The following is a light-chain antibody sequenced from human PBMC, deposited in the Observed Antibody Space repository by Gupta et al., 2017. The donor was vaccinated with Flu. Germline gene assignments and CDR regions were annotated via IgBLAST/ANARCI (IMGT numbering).Light chain of an antibody. J-gene: IGLJ1*01. CDR3: SSYAGSNNYV. CDR1: SSDIGAYDY. Sequence: TSSDIGAYDYVSWYQQHPGKAPKLMIYDVNKRPSGVPDRFSASKSGDTASLTVSGLQPDDEADYYCSSYAGSNNYVFGFGTKVTVL. V-gene: IGLV2-8*01. CDR2: DVN.